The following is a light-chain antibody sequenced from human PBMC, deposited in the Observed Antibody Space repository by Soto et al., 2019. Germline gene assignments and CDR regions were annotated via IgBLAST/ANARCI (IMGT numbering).Light chain of an antibody. CDR3: QHYNTFWT. V-gene: IGKV1-5*01. Sequence: DIQMTQSPSTLSASVGDRVTITCRASQTISTWLAWYQQKPGKAPKLLIYDVSSLESGVPSRFSGSGSGTEFTLTSSSLQPDDFATYYCQHYNTFWTFGQGTKVDIK. J-gene: IGKJ1*01. CDR2: DVS. CDR1: QTISTW.